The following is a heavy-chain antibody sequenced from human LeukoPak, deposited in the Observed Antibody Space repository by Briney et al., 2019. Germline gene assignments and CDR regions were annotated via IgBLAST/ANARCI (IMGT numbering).Heavy chain of an antibody. J-gene: IGHJ1*01. V-gene: IGHV1-2*02. CDR1: GYTFTGYY. CDR2: INPNSGGT. Sequence: SVQVSCKASGYTFTGYYMHWVRQAPGQGLEWMGWINPNSGGTNYAQKFQGRVTMTRDTSISTAYMEVSRLRSDDTAVYYCARGEQLVPYFQHWGQGTLVTVSS. CDR3: ARGEQLVPYFQH. D-gene: IGHD6-6*01.